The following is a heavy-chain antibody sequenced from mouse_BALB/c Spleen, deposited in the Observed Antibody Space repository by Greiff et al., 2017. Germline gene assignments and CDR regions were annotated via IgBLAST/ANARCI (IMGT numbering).Heavy chain of an antibody. Sequence: EVQLVESGGGLVQPGGSLKLSCAASGFDFSRYWMSWVRQAPGKGLEWIGEINPDSSTINYTPSLKDKFIISRDNAKNTLYLQMSKVRSEDTALYYCARRGLDAMDYWGQGTSVTVSS. CDR3: ARRGLDAMDY. CDR2: INPDSSTI. V-gene: IGHV4-1*02. D-gene: IGHD2-4*01. CDR1: GFDFSRYW. J-gene: IGHJ4*01.